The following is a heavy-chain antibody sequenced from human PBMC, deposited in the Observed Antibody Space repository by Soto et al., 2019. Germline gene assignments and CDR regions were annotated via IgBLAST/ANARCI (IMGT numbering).Heavy chain of an antibody. CDR1: GYTFTGYY. J-gene: IGHJ6*02. V-gene: IGHV1-2*04. CDR3: ARDGPFYGDYVNYYGMDV. Sequence: ASVKVSCKASGYTFTGYYMHWVRQAPGQGLEWMGWINPNSGGTNYAQKFQGWVTMTRDTSISTAYMELSRLRSDDTAVYYCARDGPFYGDYVNYYGMDVWGQGTTVTVSS. D-gene: IGHD4-17*01. CDR2: INPNSGGT.